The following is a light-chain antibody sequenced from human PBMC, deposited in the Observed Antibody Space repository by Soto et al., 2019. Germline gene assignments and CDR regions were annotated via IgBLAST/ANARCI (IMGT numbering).Light chain of an antibody. CDR3: TSYAGTNTLV. CDR1: SSDVGGFDY. Sequence: QPVLTQPPSASGSPGQSVTISCTGTSSDVGGFDYVSWYQQYPGKAPKLVIFEVTERPSGVPDRFSGSKSGNTASLTVSGLQAEDEADYYCTSYAGTNTLVFGGGTKLTVL. J-gene: IGLJ3*02. V-gene: IGLV2-8*01. CDR2: EVT.